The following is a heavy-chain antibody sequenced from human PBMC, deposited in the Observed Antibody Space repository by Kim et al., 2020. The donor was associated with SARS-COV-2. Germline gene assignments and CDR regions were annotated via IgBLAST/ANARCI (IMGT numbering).Heavy chain of an antibody. CDR3: TTAKSYHYHRSGYFGD. CDR2: IKSKTDGGTT. Sequence: GGSLRLSCAASGFIFNADWMSWVRQAPGKGLEWVARIKSKTDGGTTDYAAPVKGRFTISRDDLTETLFLQMNSLKPEDTAVYYCTTAKSYHYHRSGYFGDWGQGTLVTVSS. CDR1: GFIFNADW. V-gene: IGHV3-15*01. J-gene: IGHJ4*02. D-gene: IGHD3-22*01.